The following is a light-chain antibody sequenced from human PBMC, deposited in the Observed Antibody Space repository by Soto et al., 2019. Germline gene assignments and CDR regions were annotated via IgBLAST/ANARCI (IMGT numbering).Light chain of an antibody. V-gene: IGLV2-11*01. Sequence: QSALTQPRSVSGSPGQSVTISCTGTSSDVGGYNYVSWYQQHPGKAPKLMIYDVSKRPSGVPDRFSGSKSGNTASLTISGLQAEDEADYYCCSYAGGYTSYVFGTGTKLTVL. CDR3: CSYAGGYTSYV. CDR1: SSDVGGYNY. CDR2: DVS. J-gene: IGLJ1*01.